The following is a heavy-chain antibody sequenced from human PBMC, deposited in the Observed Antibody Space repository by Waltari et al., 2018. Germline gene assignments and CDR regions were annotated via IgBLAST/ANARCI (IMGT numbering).Heavy chain of an antibody. Sequence: EVQLVESGGGLVQPGGSLRLCCEASGFTFSDYEMYWVRQTPGKGLEWLAYISGSGTTIYYADSVKGRFTISRDSAKNSLYLHMGSLRAEDTALYYCSRGGSDIWTATEDRFYFDFWGQGTLVAVSS. V-gene: IGHV3-48*03. J-gene: IGHJ4*02. CDR2: ISGSGTTI. D-gene: IGHD3-9*01. CDR1: GFTFSDYE. CDR3: SRGGSDIWTATEDRFYFDF.